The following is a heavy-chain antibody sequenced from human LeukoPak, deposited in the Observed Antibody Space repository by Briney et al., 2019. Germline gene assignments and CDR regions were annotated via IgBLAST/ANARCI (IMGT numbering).Heavy chain of an antibody. D-gene: IGHD3-10*01. CDR1: GFTFSSYE. J-gene: IGHJ4*02. CDR2: ISSSGSTI. Sequence: TGGSLRLSCAASGFTFSSYEMNWVRQAPGKGLEWVSYISSSGSTIYYADSVKGRFTISRDNAKNSLYLQMNSLRAEGTAVYYCARGAGSYYTGGFVDYWGQGTLVTVSS. V-gene: IGHV3-48*03. CDR3: ARGAGSYYTGGFVDY.